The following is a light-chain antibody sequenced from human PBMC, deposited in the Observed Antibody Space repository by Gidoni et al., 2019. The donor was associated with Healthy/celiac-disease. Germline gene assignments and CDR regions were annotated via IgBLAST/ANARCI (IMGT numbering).Light chain of an antibody. Sequence: DIVLTQSPDSLAVSLGERATSNCKSSQSVLYPSNNKNYLAWYQQKPGQPPKLLIYWASTRESGVPDRFSGSGSGTDFTLTISSLQAEDVAVYYCQQYYSTPNTFGQGTKLEIK. CDR3: QQYYSTPNT. J-gene: IGKJ2*01. CDR2: WAS. V-gene: IGKV4-1*01. CDR1: QSVLYPSNNKNY.